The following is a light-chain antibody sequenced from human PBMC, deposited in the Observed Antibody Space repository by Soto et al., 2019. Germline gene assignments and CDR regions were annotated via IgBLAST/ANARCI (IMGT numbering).Light chain of an antibody. CDR1: SSDVGSYNL. Sequence: QSVLTQPASVSGSPGQSITISCTGTSSDVGSYNLVSWYQQHPGKAPKLMFYEVSKRPSGVSNRFSGSKSANTASLTISGLQAEDEADYYCYSYAGTSTLVFGGGTKLTVL. J-gene: IGLJ2*01. V-gene: IGLV2-23*02. CDR2: EVS. CDR3: YSYAGTSTLV.